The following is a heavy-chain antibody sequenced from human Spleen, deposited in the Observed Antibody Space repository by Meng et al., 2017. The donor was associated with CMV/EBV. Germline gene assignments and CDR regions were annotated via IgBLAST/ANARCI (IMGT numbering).Heavy chain of an antibody. D-gene: IGHD6-13*01. CDR3: ARDALQLRHNWFDP. Sequence: SGYAYTVFDLHWLRPATGHGREWMGWVSPSTGGSRIAQKFQGRVTMSRDMSINTAYMEVTGLTSDDTAVYYCARDALQLRHNWFDPWGQGTLVTVSS. CDR1: GYAYTVFD. CDR2: VSPSTGGS. V-gene: IGHV1-2*02. J-gene: IGHJ5*02.